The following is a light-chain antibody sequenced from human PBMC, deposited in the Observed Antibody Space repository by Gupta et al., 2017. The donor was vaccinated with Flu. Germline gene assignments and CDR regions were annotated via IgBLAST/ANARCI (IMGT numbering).Light chain of an antibody. CDR2: AAS. CDR1: QSISSY. Sequence: GDRVTITCRASQSISSYLNWYQQKPGKAPKLLIYAASSLQSGVPSRFSGSGSGTDFTLTISSLQPEDFATYYCQQSYSTPKTFGQGTKLEIK. J-gene: IGKJ2*01. CDR3: QQSYSTPKT. V-gene: IGKV1-39*01.